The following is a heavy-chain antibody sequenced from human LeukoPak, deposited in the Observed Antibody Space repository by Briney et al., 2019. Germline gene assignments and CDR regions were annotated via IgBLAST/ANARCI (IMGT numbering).Heavy chain of an antibody. Sequence: SETLSLTCTVSGGSISSYYWSWIRQPPGKGLEWIGYIYYSGSTNYNPSLKSRVTISVDTSKNQFSLKLSSVTAADTAVYYCARLEGDFEYYFAYWGQGTLVTVSS. V-gene: IGHV4-59*08. CDR2: IYYSGST. J-gene: IGHJ4*02. CDR1: GGSISSYY. CDR3: ARLEGDFEYYFAY. D-gene: IGHD2-21*02.